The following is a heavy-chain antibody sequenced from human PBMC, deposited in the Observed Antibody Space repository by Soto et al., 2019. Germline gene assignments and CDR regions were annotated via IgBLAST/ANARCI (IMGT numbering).Heavy chain of an antibody. V-gene: IGHV4-39*01. CDR1: GGSISSGGYY. CDR3: ARHFSVDYFDY. J-gene: IGHJ4*02. CDR2: IYYSGTT. Sequence: ASETLSLTCTVSGGSISSGGYYWSWIRQHPGKGLEWIGYIYYSGTTYYNPSLKSRVTISVDRSKNQFSLKLTSVTAADTAVYYCARHFSVDYFDYWGQGALVTVSS.